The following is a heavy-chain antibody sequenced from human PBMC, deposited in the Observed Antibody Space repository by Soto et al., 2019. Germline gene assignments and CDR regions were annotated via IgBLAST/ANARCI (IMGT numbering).Heavy chain of an antibody. CDR1: GGSFSDYA. V-gene: IGHV1-69*11. Sequence: QVQLVQSGAEVKKPGSSVKVSCKASGGSFSDYAINWVRQASGPGLEWMGGIVPMLRTPNYARKFQGRVTITADESTSPVSMELTSLTSDDTAVYYCARGLGGSYFPFDYWGQGTLVTVSS. J-gene: IGHJ4*02. CDR2: IVPMLRTP. CDR3: ARGLGGSYFPFDY. D-gene: IGHD1-26*01.